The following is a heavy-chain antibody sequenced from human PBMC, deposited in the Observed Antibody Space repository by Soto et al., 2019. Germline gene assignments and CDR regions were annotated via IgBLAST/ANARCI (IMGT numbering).Heavy chain of an antibody. CDR2: IYSSGSI. CDR1: GDSVSSRSYY. V-gene: IGHV4-61*01. D-gene: IGHD6-25*01. Sequence: SETLSLTSTVSGDSVSSRSYYWSWIRQPPGKGLEWIGYIYSSGSINYNPSLKSRVTISVDTSQNQFSLKLSSVTAADTAMYYCASPSGYGGNSEAFDIWGQGTMVTVSS. J-gene: IGHJ3*02. CDR3: ASPSGYGGNSEAFDI.